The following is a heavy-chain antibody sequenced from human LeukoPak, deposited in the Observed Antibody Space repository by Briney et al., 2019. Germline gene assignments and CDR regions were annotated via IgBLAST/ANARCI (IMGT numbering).Heavy chain of an antibody. Sequence: KSSETLSLTCTVSGGSISSSSYYWGWIRQPPGKGLEWIGSIYYSGSTYYNPSLKSRVTISVDASKNQFSLKLSSVTAADTAVYYCARDCYASGSHDYWGQGTLVTVSS. V-gene: IGHV4-39*07. CDR1: GGSISSSSYY. J-gene: IGHJ4*02. CDR2: IYYSGST. D-gene: IGHD3-10*01. CDR3: ARDCYASGSHDY.